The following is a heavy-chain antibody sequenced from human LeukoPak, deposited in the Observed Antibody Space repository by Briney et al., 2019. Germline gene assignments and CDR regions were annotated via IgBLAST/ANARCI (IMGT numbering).Heavy chain of an antibody. CDR3: AREEHNWNPTAFDL. Sequence: PGRSLRLSCAASGFTFSSYGMHWGRQAPGKGLEWVAVIWYDGSNEYYAASVKGRFTISRDNSKNTLYLQMNSLRAEDTAVYYCAREEHNWNPTAFDLWGQGTMVTVSS. CDR2: IWYDGSNE. V-gene: IGHV3-33*01. J-gene: IGHJ3*01. D-gene: IGHD1-20*01. CDR1: GFTFSSYG.